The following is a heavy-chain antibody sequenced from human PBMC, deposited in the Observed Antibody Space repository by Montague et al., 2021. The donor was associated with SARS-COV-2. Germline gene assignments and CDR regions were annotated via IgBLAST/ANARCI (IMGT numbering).Heavy chain of an antibody. CDR1: GDSINNSRYY. Sequence: SETLSLTCSVSGDSINNSRYYWGWIRQPPGKGLEWIGTIYYSGSAYYNPSLKSRVTLSVDTSKNQFSLKLNSVTATDTAVYYCARLESTRGVIIRGSFDIWGQGTKVTVSS. D-gene: IGHD3-10*01. CDR3: ARLESTRGVIIRGSFDI. J-gene: IGHJ3*02. V-gene: IGHV4-39*01. CDR2: IYYSGSA.